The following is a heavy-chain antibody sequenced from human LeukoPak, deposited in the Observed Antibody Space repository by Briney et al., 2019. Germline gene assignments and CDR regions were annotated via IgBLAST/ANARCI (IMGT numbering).Heavy chain of an antibody. J-gene: IGHJ4*02. CDR2: IYYSGST. Sequence: SETLSLTCTVSGGSISSYYWSWIRQPPGKGLEWIGYIYYSGSTNYNPSLKSRVTISVDTSKNQFSLKLSSVTAADTAVYYCASGRTYYYDSSGSYRLDYWGQGTLVTVSS. CDR3: ASGRTYYYDSSGSYRLDY. CDR1: GGSISSYY. D-gene: IGHD3-22*01. V-gene: IGHV4-59*08.